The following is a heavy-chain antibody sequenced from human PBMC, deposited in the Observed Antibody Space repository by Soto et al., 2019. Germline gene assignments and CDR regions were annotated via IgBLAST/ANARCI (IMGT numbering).Heavy chain of an antibody. V-gene: IGHV1-46*01. Sequence: QVQLVQSGAEVKKPGASVKVSCKASGYTFTSYYMHWVRQAPGQGLEWMGIINPSGGSTSYAQKLQGRVTMTRETSTSTVYMELSSLRSEDTAVYYCARVSSGLYGMDVWGQGTTVTVSS. CDR1: GYTFTSYY. CDR3: ARVSSGLYGMDV. CDR2: INPSGGST. J-gene: IGHJ6*02. D-gene: IGHD6-19*01.